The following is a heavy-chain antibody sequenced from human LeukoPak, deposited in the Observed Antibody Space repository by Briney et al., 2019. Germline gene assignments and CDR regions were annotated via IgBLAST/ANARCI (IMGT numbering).Heavy chain of an antibody. CDR1: GFTISTSA. CDR3: AKGRGPAAGTMES. J-gene: IGHJ5*02. Sequence: QTGGSLRLSCAFSGFTISTSAMSWVRQAPGKGLEWVSSIRDSSGSTYYADSVKGRFTISRDNSKNTLHLQMSSLRAEDTALYYCAKGRGPAAGTMESWGQGTLVTVSS. CDR2: IRDSSGST. V-gene: IGHV3-23*01. D-gene: IGHD6-13*01.